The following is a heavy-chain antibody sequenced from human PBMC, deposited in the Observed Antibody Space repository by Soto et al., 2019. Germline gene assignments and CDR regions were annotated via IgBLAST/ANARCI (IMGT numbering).Heavy chain of an antibody. V-gene: IGHV3-30*18. J-gene: IGHJ4*02. Sequence: PGGSLRLSCAASGFTFSSYGMHWVRQAPGKGLEWVAGISYDGSTSAYVDSVKGRFTISRHNSKNTLYLQMNGLRPEDTALYYCAQDQPPRAFXYWGQGTLVTVSS. CDR2: ISYDGSTS. CDR3: AQDQPPRAFXY. CDR1: GFTFSSYG.